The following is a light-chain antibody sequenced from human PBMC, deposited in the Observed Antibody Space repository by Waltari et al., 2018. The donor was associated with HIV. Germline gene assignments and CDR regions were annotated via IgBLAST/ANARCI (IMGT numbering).Light chain of an antibody. Sequence: QSVLTQPPSTSGTPGQRVTISCFGSSSNIGSNYVYWYQQLPGTAPKLLIYRNKPRPSGVPDRFSGSKSGTSASLAISGLRSEGEGDYSCAALDDTRGGLWVFGGGTKVTVL. CDR1: SSNIGSNY. J-gene: IGLJ3*02. V-gene: IGLV1-47*01. CDR2: RNK. CDR3: AALDDTRGGLWV.